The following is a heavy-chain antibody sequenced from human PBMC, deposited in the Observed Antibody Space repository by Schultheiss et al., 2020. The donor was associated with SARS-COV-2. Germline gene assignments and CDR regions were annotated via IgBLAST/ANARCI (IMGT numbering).Heavy chain of an antibody. CDR3: ARVALDDFWSGYLFYYGMDV. CDR2: ISAYNGNT. CDR1: GYTFTSYG. Sequence: ASVKVSCKASGYTFTSYGISWVRQAPGQGLEWMGWISAYNGNTNYAERFQGRVTITTDTSTSTDYMELRSLTSDDTAVYYCARVALDDFWSGYLFYYGMDVWGQGTTVTVSS. V-gene: IGHV1-18*01. J-gene: IGHJ6*02. D-gene: IGHD3-3*01.